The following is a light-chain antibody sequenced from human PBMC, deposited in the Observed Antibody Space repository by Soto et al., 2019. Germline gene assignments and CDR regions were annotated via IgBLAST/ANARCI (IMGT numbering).Light chain of an antibody. J-gene: IGKJ5*01. CDR1: QSVISTY. V-gene: IGKV3-20*01. Sequence: EIVFTQSPGTRSLSPGERATLSCSASQSVISTYLAWYQQKPGQAPRLLIYGASSRATGITDRFSGSGSGTDFTLTISRLEPEDFVVYYCQQYGSSPITFGQGTDWRL. CDR2: GAS. CDR3: QQYGSSPIT.